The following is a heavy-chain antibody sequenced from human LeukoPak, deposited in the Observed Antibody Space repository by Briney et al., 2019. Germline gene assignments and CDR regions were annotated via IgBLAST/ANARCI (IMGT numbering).Heavy chain of an antibody. D-gene: IGHD3-16*01. CDR1: GAPISGDF. Sequence: SETLSLICTVSGAPISGDFWRCIRHPAGKGLECIGRIHDNVDSNQNPPLKSRVTMALETSGNQVSLKLTSVTAADTALYFCARLNFRGGEALHFDSWGQGTLVTVSS. V-gene: IGHV4-4*07. CDR3: ARLNFRGGEALHFDS. J-gene: IGHJ4*02. CDR2: IHDNVDS.